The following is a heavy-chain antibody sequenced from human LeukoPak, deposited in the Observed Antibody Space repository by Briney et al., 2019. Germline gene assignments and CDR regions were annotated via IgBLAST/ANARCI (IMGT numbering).Heavy chain of an antibody. J-gene: IGHJ3*02. Sequence: ASVKVSCKASGGTFISYAISWVRQAPGQGLEWMGGIIPIFGTANYAQKFQGRVTITADESTSTAYMELSSLRSEDTAVYYCARFYYYDSSGHSAFDIWGQGTMVTVSS. D-gene: IGHD3-22*01. V-gene: IGHV1-69*13. CDR3: ARFYYYDSSGHSAFDI. CDR1: GGTFISYA. CDR2: IIPIFGTA.